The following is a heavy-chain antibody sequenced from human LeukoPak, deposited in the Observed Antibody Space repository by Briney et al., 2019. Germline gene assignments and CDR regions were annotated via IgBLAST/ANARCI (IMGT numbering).Heavy chain of an antibody. D-gene: IGHD3-10*01. J-gene: IGHJ3*02. V-gene: IGHV4-38-2*02. Sequence: SETLSLTCTVSGYSISSGYYWGWIRQPPGKGLEWIGSIYHSGSTNYNPSLKSRVTISVDTSKNQFSLKLSSVTAADTAVYYCARSGLWFGELPSEHDAFDIWGQGTMVTVSS. CDR2: IYHSGST. CDR1: GYSISSGYY. CDR3: ARSGLWFGELPSEHDAFDI.